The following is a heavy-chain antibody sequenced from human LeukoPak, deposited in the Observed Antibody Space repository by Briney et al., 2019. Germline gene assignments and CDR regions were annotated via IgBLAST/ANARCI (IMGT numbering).Heavy chain of an antibody. J-gene: IGHJ3*02. D-gene: IGHD3-22*01. CDR1: GFTFSSYA. CDR3: AKDTKYYYDSSGYYQGVAFDI. V-gene: IGHV3-23*01. Sequence: GGSLRLSCAASGFTFSSYAMSWVRQAPGKGLEWVSVISGRGGGRTYYADSVKGRFAISRDDYKNTPYLQMNSLRAEDTAVYYCAKDTKYYYDSSGYYQGVAFDIWGQGTMVTVSS. CDR2: ISGRGGGRT.